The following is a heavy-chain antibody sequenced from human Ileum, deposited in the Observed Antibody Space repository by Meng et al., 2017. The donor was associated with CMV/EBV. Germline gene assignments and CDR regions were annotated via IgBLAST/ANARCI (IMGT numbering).Heavy chain of an antibody. J-gene: IGHJ5*02. CDR2: IYHSGST. CDR1: GGSITGSRW. V-gene: IGHV4-4*02. CDR3: TRASSTWSHFDT. Sequence: CDVSGGSITGSRWWTWVRQPPGKRLEWIGEIYHSGSTNYNPSLESRVTMTVDKSSNQLSLKLTSVTAADTAVYYCTRASSTWSHFDTWGQGTLVTVSS. D-gene: IGHD6-13*01.